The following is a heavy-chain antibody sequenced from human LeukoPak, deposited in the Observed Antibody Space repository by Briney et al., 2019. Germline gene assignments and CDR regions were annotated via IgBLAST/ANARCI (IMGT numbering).Heavy chain of an antibody. D-gene: IGHD4-17*01. CDR1: GGSISSSSYY. CDR2: IYYSGST. CDR3: ARDGAGGTVTTEGDFQH. J-gene: IGHJ1*01. V-gene: IGHV4-39*07. Sequence: SETLSLTCTVSGGSISSSSYYWGWIRQPPGKGLEWIGSIYYSGSTYYNPSLKSRVTISVDTSKNQFSLKLSSVTAADTAVYYCARDGAGGTVTTEGDFQHWGQGTLVTVSS.